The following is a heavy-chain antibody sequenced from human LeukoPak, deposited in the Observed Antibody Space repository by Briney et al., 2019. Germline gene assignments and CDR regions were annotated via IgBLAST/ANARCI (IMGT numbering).Heavy chain of an antibody. Sequence: PSETLSLTCTVSGGSISRGSYAWSWIRQPPGKGLEWIGYIYHSGNTYYNPSLKSRVTISVDRSKNQFSLKLNSVTAADTAVYYCARDNYDSSGYYYAFDIWGPGTMVTVSS. V-gene: IGHV4-30-2*01. D-gene: IGHD3-22*01. CDR1: GGSISRGSYA. CDR3: ARDNYDSSGYYYAFDI. J-gene: IGHJ3*02. CDR2: IYHSGNT.